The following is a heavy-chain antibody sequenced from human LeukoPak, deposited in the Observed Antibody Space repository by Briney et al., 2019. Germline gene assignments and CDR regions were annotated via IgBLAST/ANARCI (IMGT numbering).Heavy chain of an antibody. D-gene: IGHD2-8*02. V-gene: IGHV3-23*01. CDR3: ATYRQVLLPFES. Sequence: GGSLRLSCATSGFTFDDYGMSWVRQAPGKGLEWVSSIFPSGGEIHYADSVRGRFTISRDNSKSTLSLQMNSLRAEDTAIYYCATYRQVLLPFESWGQGTLVTVSS. CDR2: IFPSGGEI. J-gene: IGHJ4*02. CDR1: GFTFDDYG.